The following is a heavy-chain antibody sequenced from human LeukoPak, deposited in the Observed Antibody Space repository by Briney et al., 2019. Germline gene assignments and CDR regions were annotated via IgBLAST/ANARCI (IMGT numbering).Heavy chain of an antibody. CDR2: IYYSGST. V-gene: IGHV4-39*01. Sequence: WIGSIYYSGSTYYNPSLKSRVTISVDTSKNQFSLKLSSVTAADTAVYYCARRDGYYSIFDYWGQGTLVTVSS. J-gene: IGHJ4*02. CDR3: ARRDGYYSIFDY. D-gene: IGHD3-22*01.